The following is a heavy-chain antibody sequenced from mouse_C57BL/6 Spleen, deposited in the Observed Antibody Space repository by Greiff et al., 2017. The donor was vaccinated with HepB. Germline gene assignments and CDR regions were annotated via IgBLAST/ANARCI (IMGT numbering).Heavy chain of an antibody. V-gene: IGHV3-6*01. Sequence: DVQLQESGPGLVKPSQSLSLTCSVTGYSITSGYYWNWIRQFPGNKLEWMGYISYDGSNNYNPSLKNRISITRDTSKNQFFLKLNSVTTEDTATYYCARRGPYYYAMDYWGQGTSVTVSS. D-gene: IGHD3-3*01. CDR3: ARRGPYYYAMDY. CDR2: ISYDGSN. CDR1: GYSITSGYY. J-gene: IGHJ4*01.